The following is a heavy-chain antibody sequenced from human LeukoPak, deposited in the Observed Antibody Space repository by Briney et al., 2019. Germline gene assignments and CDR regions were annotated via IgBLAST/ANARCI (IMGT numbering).Heavy chain of an antibody. D-gene: IGHD4-17*01. CDR3: ATDSHAGPPTVY. CDR2: IKSKTDGGTT. V-gene: IGHV3-15*01. J-gene: IGHJ4*02. Sequence: PGGSLRLSCAASGFTFSNAWMSWVRQAPGKGLEWVGRIKSKTDGGTTDYAAPVKGRFTISRDDSKNTLYLQMNSLKTEDTAVYYCATDSHAGPPTVYWGQGTLVTVSS. CDR1: GFTFSNAW.